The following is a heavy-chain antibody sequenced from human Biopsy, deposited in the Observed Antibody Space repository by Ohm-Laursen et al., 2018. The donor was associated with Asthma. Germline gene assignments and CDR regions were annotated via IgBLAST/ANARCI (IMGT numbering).Heavy chain of an antibody. CDR1: GDSFSNYA. D-gene: IGHD5-12*01. J-gene: IGHJ6*02. CDR3: ARGYSGSDRIVYYYSGLEV. V-gene: IGHV1-69*01. Sequence: GSSVKVSCKASGDSFSNYAISWVRQAPGQGLEWMGWINAGNGNTKYSQKFQGSVTITADESTSTAYMELSSLSSEDTAVYYCARGYSGSDRIVYYYSGLEVWGQGTTVTVSS. CDR2: INAGNGNT.